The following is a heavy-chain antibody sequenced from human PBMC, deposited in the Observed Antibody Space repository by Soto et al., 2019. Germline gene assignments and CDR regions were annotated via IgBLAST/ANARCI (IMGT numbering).Heavy chain of an antibody. J-gene: IGHJ5*01. CDR2: IYKSATT. Sequence: SETLSLTCSVSGDSISTVDYFWAWIRQPPGQALEYIGYIYKSATTYYNPSFERRVAISLDTSKSQFSLIVTSVTAADTAVYFCANALYCLNGIVIPNWFDSWGQGTLVTVSS. CDR1: GDSISTVDYF. CDR3: ANALYCLNGIVIPNWFDS. D-gene: IGHD2-8*01. V-gene: IGHV4-30-4*01.